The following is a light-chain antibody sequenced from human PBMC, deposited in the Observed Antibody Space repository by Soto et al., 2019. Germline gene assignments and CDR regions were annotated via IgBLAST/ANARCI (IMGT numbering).Light chain of an antibody. V-gene: IGKV3-15*01. CDR1: QSLTNN. Sequence: EILMTQSPATLSVSPGERVTLSCRASQSLTNNLAWYQQKPGQAPRLLIYGASTRATGIPARFSGSGSGTEFTLTISSLQSEDFAVYYCQQYHNWPPYTFGQGTKLEIK. CDR2: GAS. CDR3: QQYHNWPPYT. J-gene: IGKJ2*01.